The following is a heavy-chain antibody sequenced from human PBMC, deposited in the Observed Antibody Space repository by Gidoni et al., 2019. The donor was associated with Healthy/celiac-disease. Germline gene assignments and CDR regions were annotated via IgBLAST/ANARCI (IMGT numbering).Heavy chain of an antibody. CDR2: INHSGST. Sequence: QVPLHQWGAGLFKPSATMSLTFAVYGGSFRGYYWIWIRQPPVKGLEWIGEINHSGSTNYNPSLKSRVTISVDTSKNQLSLKLSSVTAADTAVYYCASGMYYDYVGWGGQGTLVTVSS. D-gene: IGHD3-16*01. CDR1: GGSFRGYY. V-gene: IGHV4-34*01. CDR3: ASGMYYDYVGW. J-gene: IGHJ4*02.